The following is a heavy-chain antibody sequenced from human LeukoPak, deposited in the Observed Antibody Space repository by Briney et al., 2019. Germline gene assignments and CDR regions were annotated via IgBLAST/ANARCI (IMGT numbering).Heavy chain of an antibody. CDR3: ARVAYSSGWEYYFDY. CDR2: INPNSGGT. D-gene: IGHD6-19*01. V-gene: IGHV1-2*02. J-gene: IGHJ4*02. Sequence: ASVKVSCKASGYTFTSYGISWVRQAPGQGLEWMGWINPNSGGTNYAQKFQGRVTMTRDTSISTAYMELSRLRSDDTAVYYCARVAYSSGWEYYFDYWGQGTLVTVS. CDR1: GYTFTSYG.